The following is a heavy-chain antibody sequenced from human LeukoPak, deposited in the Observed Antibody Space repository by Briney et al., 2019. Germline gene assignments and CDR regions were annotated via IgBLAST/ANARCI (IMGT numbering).Heavy chain of an antibody. Sequence: SETLSLTCAVSGGSVSSGSYYWSWIRQPPGKGLEWIGYIYYSGSTNYNPSLKSRVTISIDTSKNQFSLKLSSVTAADTAVYYCARDRVRGSSNPYFDYWGQGTLVTVSS. CDR2: IYYSGST. V-gene: IGHV4-61*01. CDR3: ARDRVRGSSNPYFDY. D-gene: IGHD1-26*01. CDR1: GGSVSSGSYY. J-gene: IGHJ4*02.